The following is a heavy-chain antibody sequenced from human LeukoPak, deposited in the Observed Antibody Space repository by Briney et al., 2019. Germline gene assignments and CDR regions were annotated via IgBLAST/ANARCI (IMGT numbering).Heavy chain of an antibody. J-gene: IGHJ4*02. D-gene: IGHD1-7*01. CDR1: GFTFSSYS. CDR2: ISSSTSTI. Sequence: GGSLRLSCAASGFTFSSYSMNWVRQAPGKGLEWVSYISSSTSTIYYADSVKGRFTISRDNAKNSLYLQMNSLRAEDTAVYYCARDMVDDWNYGIGDYWGQGTLVTVSS. CDR3: ARDMVDDWNYGIGDY. V-gene: IGHV3-48*01.